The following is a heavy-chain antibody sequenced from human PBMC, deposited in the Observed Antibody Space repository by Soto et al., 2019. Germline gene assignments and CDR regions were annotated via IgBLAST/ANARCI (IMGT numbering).Heavy chain of an antibody. CDR3: ARDGYVGWDYYYYYGMDV. D-gene: IGHD5-18*01. V-gene: IGHV4-4*07. J-gene: IGHJ6*02. Sequence: QVQLQESGPGLVKPSDTLSLTCTVSGGSISSYYWSWIRQPAGKGLEWIGRIYTSGSTNYNPSLKSRVTMSVDTSKNQFSLKLSSVTAADTAVYYCARDGYVGWDYYYYYGMDVWGQGTTVTVSS. CDR1: GGSISSYY. CDR2: IYTSGST.